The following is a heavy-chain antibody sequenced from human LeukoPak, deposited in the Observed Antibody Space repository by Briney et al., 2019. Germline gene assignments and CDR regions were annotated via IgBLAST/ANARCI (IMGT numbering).Heavy chain of an antibody. Sequence: ASVKVSCKASGYTFTNYGITWVRQAPGQGLEWMGWISGYQGSTKYAQSLQGRVTMTTVTSTSTAYMELRSLRSDDTAVYYCARGPYCSGTTCYSQYFDSWGQGTLVTVSS. CDR2: ISGYQGST. V-gene: IGHV1-18*01. CDR3: ARGPYCSGTTCYSQYFDS. J-gene: IGHJ4*02. D-gene: IGHD2-15*01. CDR1: GYTFTNYG.